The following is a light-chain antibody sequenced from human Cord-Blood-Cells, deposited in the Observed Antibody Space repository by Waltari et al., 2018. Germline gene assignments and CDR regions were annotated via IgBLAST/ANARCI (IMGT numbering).Light chain of an antibody. Sequence: QSALNQPASVSGSPGHSITISCTGTIRDFGSYNLASWYQQHPGQAPKLMIYEGSKRPSGVSNSFSGSKSGNTASLTISGLQAEDEADYYCCSYAGSYVFGTGTKLTVL. V-gene: IGLV2-23*01. J-gene: IGLJ1*01. CDR2: EGS. CDR1: IRDFGSYNL. CDR3: CSYAGSYV.